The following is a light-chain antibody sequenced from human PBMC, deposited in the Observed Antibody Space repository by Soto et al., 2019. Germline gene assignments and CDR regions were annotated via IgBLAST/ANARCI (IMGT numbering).Light chain of an antibody. Sequence: ESVLTQSPGTLSLSPGERATLSCRASQSVSSNYLAWYQQKPGQAPRLLIYGASTRATGIPDRFSGSGSGTDFTLTISRLEQEDSAVYYCKQYGSSPTWTFGQGTKVHIK. CDR2: GAS. V-gene: IGKV3-20*01. J-gene: IGKJ1*01. CDR1: QSVSSNY. CDR3: KQYGSSPTWT.